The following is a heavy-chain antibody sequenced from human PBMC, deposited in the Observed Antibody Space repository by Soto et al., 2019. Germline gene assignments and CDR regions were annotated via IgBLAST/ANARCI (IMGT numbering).Heavy chain of an antibody. V-gene: IGHV5-51*01. Sequence: GASLKISCKASGYTFTNYWIGWVRQMPGKGLEWMGIIYPGDSDTKYNPSFQGQVTISADKSITTTYLRCTRLKASDTAIYYCAASIFYYGMDVWGQGTTVTVSS. CDR1: GYTFTNYW. CDR2: IYPGDSDT. J-gene: IGHJ6*02. CDR3: AASIFYYGMDV.